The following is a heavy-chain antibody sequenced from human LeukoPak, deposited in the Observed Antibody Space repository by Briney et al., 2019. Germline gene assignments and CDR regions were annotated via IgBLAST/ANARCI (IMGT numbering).Heavy chain of an antibody. CDR3: AREAAYYDFWSGYSRPWYFDL. CDR1: GFTFSSYG. V-gene: IGHV3-23*01. J-gene: IGHJ2*01. D-gene: IGHD3-3*01. CDR2: ISGSGGST. Sequence: GGSLRLSCAASGFTFSSYGMSWVRQAPGKGLEWVSAISGSGGSTYYADSVKGRFTISRDNAKNSLYLQMNSLRAEDTAVYYCAREAAYYDFWSGYSRPWYFDLWGRGTLVTVSS.